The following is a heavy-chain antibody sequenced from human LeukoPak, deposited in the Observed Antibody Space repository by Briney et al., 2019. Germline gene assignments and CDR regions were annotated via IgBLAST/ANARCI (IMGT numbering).Heavy chain of an antibody. Sequence: GGSLRLSCAASGFTFSNAWMSWVRQAPGKGLEWVGRIKSKTDGGTTDYAAPVEGRFTISRDDSKNTLYLQMNSLKTEDTAVYYCTTGGVDIVVVPAANAFDIWGQGTMVTVSS. CDR2: IKSKTDGGTT. J-gene: IGHJ3*02. V-gene: IGHV3-15*01. CDR1: GFTFSNAW. D-gene: IGHD2-2*01. CDR3: TTGGVDIVVVPAANAFDI.